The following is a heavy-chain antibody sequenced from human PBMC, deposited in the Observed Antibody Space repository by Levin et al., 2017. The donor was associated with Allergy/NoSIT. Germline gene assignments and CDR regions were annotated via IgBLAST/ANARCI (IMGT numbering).Heavy chain of an antibody. CDR1: GFTFSNFA. CDR3: AREHYYGSWSYRDFDY. Sequence: GGSLRLSCAASGFTFSNFAMIWVRQAPGKGLEWVAAIGASGGDTYYADSMKGQFTISRDNSKNTLYLQMSSLRAEDTAVYYCAREHYYGSWSYRDFDYWGQGTLVTVSS. V-gene: IGHV3-23*01. J-gene: IGHJ4*02. CDR2: IGASGGDT. D-gene: IGHD3-10*01.